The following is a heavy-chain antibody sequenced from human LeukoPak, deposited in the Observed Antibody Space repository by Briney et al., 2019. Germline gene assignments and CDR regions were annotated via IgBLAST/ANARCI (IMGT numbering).Heavy chain of an antibody. V-gene: IGHV4-59*12. J-gene: IGHJ3*02. Sequence: PSETLSLTCTVSGGSITRYYWTWIRQPPGKGLEWIGFIYYSGRTNYNPSLKSRVTISVDTSKNQFSLKLSSVTAADTAVYYCARDYYYDSNGKGFDIWGQGTVVTVSS. CDR2: IYYSGRT. CDR1: GGSITRYY. CDR3: ARDYYYDSNGKGFDI. D-gene: IGHD3-22*01.